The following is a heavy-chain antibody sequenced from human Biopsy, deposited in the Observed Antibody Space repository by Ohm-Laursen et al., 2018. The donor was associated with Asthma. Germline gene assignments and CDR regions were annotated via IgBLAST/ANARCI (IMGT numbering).Heavy chain of an antibody. D-gene: IGHD6-13*01. V-gene: IGHV3-33*01. J-gene: IGHJ6*02. CDR3: ARVGYSSSWYGDYYYGMDV. CDR1: GFTFSSYG. Sequence: SLRLSCTASGFTFSSYGMHWVRQAPGKGLEWVAIIWYDGSNKYYADSVKGRFTISRDNSKNTLYLQMSSLRAEDTAVYYCARVGYSSSWYGDYYYGMDVWGQGTTVTVSS. CDR2: IWYDGSNK.